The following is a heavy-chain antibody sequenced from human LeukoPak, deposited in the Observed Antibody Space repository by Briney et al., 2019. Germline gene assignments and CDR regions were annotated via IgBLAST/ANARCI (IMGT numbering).Heavy chain of an antibody. CDR2: VSSGSSTI. CDR3: AEERYSSSWFDP. Sequence: KPGGSLRLSCAASGFTFSDYYMSWIRQAPGKALEWVSYVSSGSSTIYYADSVKGRFTVSRDNGKRSLYLHMNSLRSEDTAVYYCAEERYSSSWFDPWGQGTLVTVSS. J-gene: IGHJ5*02. CDR1: GFTFSDYY. V-gene: IGHV3-11*01. D-gene: IGHD6-13*01.